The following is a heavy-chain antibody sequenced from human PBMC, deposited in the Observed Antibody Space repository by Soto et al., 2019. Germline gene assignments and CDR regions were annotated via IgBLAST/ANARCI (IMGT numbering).Heavy chain of an antibody. CDR1: GFTFINSA. J-gene: IGHJ4*02. CDR3: ARDRELRYFDWFLTYFDY. D-gene: IGHD3-9*01. CDR2: IVVGSGHI. Sequence: GASVKVSCKASGFTFINSAIQWVRQARGQRLEWMGWIVVGSGHINYAQKFQERLSITRDMSTSTAYMELRSLRSDDTAVYYCARDRELRYFDWFLTYFDYWGQGTLVTVSS. V-gene: IGHV1-58*02.